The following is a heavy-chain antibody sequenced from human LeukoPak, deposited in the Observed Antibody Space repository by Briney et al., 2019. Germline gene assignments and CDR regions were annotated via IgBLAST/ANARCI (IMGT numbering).Heavy chain of an antibody. D-gene: IGHD5-12*01. J-gene: IGHJ4*02. CDR2: IIPIFGTA. CDR1: GGTFSSYA. V-gene: IGHV1-69*13. Sequence: ASVKVSCKASGGTFSSYAISWVRQAPGQGLEWMGGIIPIFGTANYAQKFQGRVTITADESTSTAYMELSSLRSEDTAVYYCARGGYSGYDGTYWGQGTLVTVSS. CDR3: ARGGYSGYDGTY.